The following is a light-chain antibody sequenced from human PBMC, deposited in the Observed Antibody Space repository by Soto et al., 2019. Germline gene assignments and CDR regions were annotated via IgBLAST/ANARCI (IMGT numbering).Light chain of an antibody. V-gene: IGLV2-14*01. CDR2: EVS. J-gene: IGLJ1*01. CDR1: SSDVGGYKY. CDR3: SSYTSSSTQV. Sequence: QSALTQPASVSGSPGQSITISCTGTSSDVGGYKYVSWYQQHPGKAPKLIIYEVSNRPSGVSNSFSGSKSGNTSALTISGLQAEDEADYYCSSYTSSSTQVFGTGTKGTVL.